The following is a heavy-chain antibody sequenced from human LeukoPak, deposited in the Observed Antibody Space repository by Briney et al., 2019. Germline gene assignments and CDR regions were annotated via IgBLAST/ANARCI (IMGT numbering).Heavy chain of an antibody. J-gene: IGHJ5*02. V-gene: IGHV4-39*01. CDR1: GGSISSSSYY. CDR3: ARRPGNWFDP. Sequence: KPSETLSLTCTVSGGSISSSSYYWGWIRQPPGKGLEWIGSIYYSGSTYYNPSLKSRVTISVDTSKNQFSLKLSSVTAADTAVYYCARRPGNWFDPWGQGTLVAVSS. CDR2: IYYSGST.